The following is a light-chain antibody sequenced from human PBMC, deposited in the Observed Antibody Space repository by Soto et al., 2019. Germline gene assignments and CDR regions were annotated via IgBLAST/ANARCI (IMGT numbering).Light chain of an antibody. CDR1: SSDVGGYKY. CDR3: ASYTTSSAYV. Sequence: QSVLTQPASVSGSPGQSITISCTGTSSDVGGYKYVSWYQQHPDKAPKLIIFEVSNRPSGISSRFSGSKSGNTASLTISGLQAEDEADYYCASYTTSSAYVFGTGTKVTVL. CDR2: EVS. J-gene: IGLJ1*01. V-gene: IGLV2-14*01.